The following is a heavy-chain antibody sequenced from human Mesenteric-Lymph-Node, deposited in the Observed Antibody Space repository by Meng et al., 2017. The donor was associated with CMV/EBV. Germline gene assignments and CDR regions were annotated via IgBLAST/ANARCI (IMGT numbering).Heavy chain of an antibody. CDR3: ARDQYCSSTSCYTGVGLNYGMDV. V-gene: IGHV1-2*02. CDR2: INPKSGDT. D-gene: IGHD2-2*02. J-gene: IGHJ6*02. Sequence: ASVKVSCKASGYTFTGYYMHWVRQAPGQGLEWMGWINPKSGDTNYAQKFQGRVTMTKDTSISTAYMELSRLRSDDTAVYYCARDQYCSSTSCYTGVGLNYGMDVWGQGTTVTVSS. CDR1: GYTFTGYY.